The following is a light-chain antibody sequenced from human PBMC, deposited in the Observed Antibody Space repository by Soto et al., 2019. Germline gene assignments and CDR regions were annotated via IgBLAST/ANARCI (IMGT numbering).Light chain of an antibody. Sequence: QSALTQPASVSGSPGQSITISCTGTSSDVGNYNYVSWYQQYPGRVPKLLIYMVSNRPSGVSNRFSGSKSGNTASLTISGLQAEDEAYYYCCSYAGSSYYVFGSGTKVTVL. CDR3: CSYAGSSYYV. V-gene: IGLV2-14*01. CDR2: MVS. CDR1: SSDVGNYNY. J-gene: IGLJ1*01.